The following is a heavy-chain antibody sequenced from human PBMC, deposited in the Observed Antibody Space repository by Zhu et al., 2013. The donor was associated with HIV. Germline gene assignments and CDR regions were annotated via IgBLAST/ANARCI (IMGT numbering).Heavy chain of an antibody. CDR3: ARLENEEVPDEYYYYYGMDV. CDR1: GYTFTSYD. V-gene: IGHV1-8*01. J-gene: IGHJ6*02. CDR2: MNPNSGNT. D-gene: IGHD2-2*01. Sequence: QVQLVQSGAEVKKPGASVKVSCKASGYTFTSYDINWVRQATGQGLEWMGWMNPNSGNTGYAQKFQGRVTMTRNTSISTAYMELSSLRSEDTAVYYCARLENEEVPDEYYYYYGMDVWGRRDHGHRLL.